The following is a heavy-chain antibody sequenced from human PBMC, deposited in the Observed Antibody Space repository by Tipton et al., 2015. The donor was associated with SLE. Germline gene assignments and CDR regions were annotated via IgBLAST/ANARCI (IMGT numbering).Heavy chain of an antibody. Sequence: TLSLTCNVSGGPIISYYCSWIRQPPGKGLEWIGYVDYSGTANYNPSLESRLTVSIDTPKNQFSLRLSSVTAADTAAYYCARGIGPQWPGGFYFDHWGQGILVTVSS. CDR1: GGPIISYY. J-gene: IGHJ4*02. V-gene: IGHV4-59*01. D-gene: IGHD6-19*01. CDR2: VDYSGTA. CDR3: ARGIGPQWPGGFYFDH.